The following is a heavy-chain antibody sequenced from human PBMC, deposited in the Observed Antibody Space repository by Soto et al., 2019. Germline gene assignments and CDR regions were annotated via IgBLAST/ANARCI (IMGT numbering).Heavy chain of an antibody. J-gene: IGHJ4*02. CDR3: AREEHSGYDYRSNLDY. CDR1: GYTFTSYY. V-gene: IGHV1-46*03. CDR2: INPSGGST. D-gene: IGHD5-12*01. Sequence: GASVKVSCKASGYTFTSYYMHWVRQAPGQGLEWMEVINPSGGSTSYAQKFQGRVTMTRDTSTSTVYMELSSLRSEDTAVYYCAREEHSGYDYRSNLDYWGQGYLVTVDS.